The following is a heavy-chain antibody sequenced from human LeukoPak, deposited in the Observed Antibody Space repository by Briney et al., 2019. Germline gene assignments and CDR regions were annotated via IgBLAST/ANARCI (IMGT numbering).Heavy chain of an antibody. CDR2: IDPSDSYT. CDR1: GYSFTSYW. D-gene: IGHD3-22*01. J-gene: IGHJ4*02. CDR3: ARQEYYYDSSGYYEY. Sequence: GESLKISCKGSGYSFTSYWISWVRQMPGKGLEWMGRIDPSDSYTNYSPSFQGHVTISADKSISTAYLQWSSLKASDTAMYYCARQEYYYDSSGYYEYWGQGTLVTVSS. V-gene: IGHV5-10-1*01.